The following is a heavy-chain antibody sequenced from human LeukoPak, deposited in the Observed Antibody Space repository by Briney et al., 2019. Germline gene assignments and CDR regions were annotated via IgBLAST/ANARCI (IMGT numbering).Heavy chain of an antibody. J-gene: IGHJ3*01. CDR2: ISGSGGVT. V-gene: IGHV3-23*01. CDR1: GFTFSSSA. CDR3: AKNGSGTSRAFDV. D-gene: IGHD3-10*01. Sequence: GGSLRLSCAASGFTFSSSAMSWVRQAPGKGLEWVSAISGSGGVTYYRDSVKGRFTVSRDNSKDTLYLQMNSLRAEDTALYYCAKNGSGTSRAFDVWGQGTMVTVSS.